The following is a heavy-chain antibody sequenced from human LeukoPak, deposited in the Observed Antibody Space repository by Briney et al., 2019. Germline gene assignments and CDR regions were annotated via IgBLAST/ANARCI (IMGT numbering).Heavy chain of an antibody. J-gene: IGHJ5*01. CDR1: GFAFSNFA. CDR3: AREKFDS. Sequence: GGSLRLSCAASGFAFSNFAMHWVRQALGKGLEWVAVVSYEGTIKYYSDSAKGRFTISRDNSNTLISLQMNDLTTEDTAVYYCAREKFDSWGQGTLVTVSP. V-gene: IGHV3-30*14. CDR2: VSYEGTIK.